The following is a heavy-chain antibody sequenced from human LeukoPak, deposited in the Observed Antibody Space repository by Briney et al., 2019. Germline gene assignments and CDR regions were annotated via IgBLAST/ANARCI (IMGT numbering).Heavy chain of an antibody. J-gene: IGHJ4*02. V-gene: IGHV4-30-2*01. CDR2: IYHSGST. CDR3: ARGSFLDY. CDR1: GGSISSGGYY. Sequence: SQTLSLTCTVSGGSISSGGYYWSWIRQPPGKGLEWIGYIYHSGSTYYNPSLKSRVTISVDRSKNRFSLKLSSVTAADTAVYYCARGSFLDYWGQGTLVTVSS.